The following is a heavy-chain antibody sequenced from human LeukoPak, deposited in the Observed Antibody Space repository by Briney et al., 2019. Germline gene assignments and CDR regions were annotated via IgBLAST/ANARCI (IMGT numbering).Heavy chain of an antibody. CDR2: ICWNSVSI. V-gene: IGHV3-9*03. D-gene: IGHD3-22*01. CDR3: AKGPDYYDSSGYDY. CDR1: GFTFYDYA. Sequence: GRSLRLSCAASGFTFYDYAMYLVRQAPGEGLEWVSGICWNSVSICYADSVKGRFSISRDNTKNSLYQQMNSLRAEDMALYYCAKGPDYYDSSGYDYWGQGTLVTVSS. J-gene: IGHJ4*02.